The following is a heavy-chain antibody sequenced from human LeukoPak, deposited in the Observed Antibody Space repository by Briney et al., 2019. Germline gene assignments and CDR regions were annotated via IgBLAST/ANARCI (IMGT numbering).Heavy chain of an antibody. V-gene: IGHV3-30*04. D-gene: IGHD3-9*01. Sequence: GRSLRLSCAASGFTFSSYAMHWVRQAPGKGLEWVAVISYDGSNKYYADSVKGRFTISRDNSKNTLYLQMNSLRAEDTAVYYCAGGTWEDDILTGPYDYWGQGTLVTVSS. CDR1: GFTFSSYA. J-gene: IGHJ4*02. CDR2: ISYDGSNK. CDR3: AGGTWEDDILTGPYDY.